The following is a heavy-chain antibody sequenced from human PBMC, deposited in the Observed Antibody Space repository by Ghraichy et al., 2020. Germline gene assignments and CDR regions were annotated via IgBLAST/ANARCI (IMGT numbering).Heavy chain of an antibody. CDR2: INHSGST. V-gene: IGHV4-34*01. J-gene: IGHJ3*01. CDR3: ARLVDIAVAGA. Sequence: SETLSLTCAVYGGSFSGYYWSWIRQPPGKGLEWIGEINHSGSTNYNPSLKSRVTISVDTSKNQFSLKLSSVTAADTAVYYCARLVDIAVAGAWGQGTMVTVSS. D-gene: IGHD6-19*01. CDR1: GGSFSGYY.